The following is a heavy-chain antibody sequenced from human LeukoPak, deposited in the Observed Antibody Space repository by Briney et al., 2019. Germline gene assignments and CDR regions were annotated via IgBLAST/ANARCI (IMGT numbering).Heavy chain of an antibody. J-gene: IGHJ4*02. Sequence: GGSLRLSCAASGFTFSSYEMNWVRQAPGKGLEWVSYISSSGSTIYYADSVKGRFTISRDNAKNSLYLQMNSLRAEDTAVYYCATIAVAGTVFDYWGQGTLVTVSS. V-gene: IGHV3-48*03. CDR3: ATIAVAGTVFDY. CDR1: GFTFSSYE. CDR2: ISSSGSTI. D-gene: IGHD6-19*01.